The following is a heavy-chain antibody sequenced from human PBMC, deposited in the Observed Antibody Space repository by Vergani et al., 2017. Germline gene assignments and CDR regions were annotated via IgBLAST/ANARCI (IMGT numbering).Heavy chain of an antibody. D-gene: IGHD1-26*01. J-gene: IGHJ5*02. V-gene: IGHV3-66*02. CDR3: ARVLAHASGDWFDP. CDR2: IYSGGST. CDR1: GFTVSSNS. Sequence: EVQLVESGGGLVQPGGSLRLSCAASGFTVSSNSMSWVRQAPGKGLEWVSVIYSGGSTYYADSVKGRFTIYRDNSKNTLFLQMNSLSAEDTAVYYCARVLAHASGDWFDPWSQGTLVTVSA.